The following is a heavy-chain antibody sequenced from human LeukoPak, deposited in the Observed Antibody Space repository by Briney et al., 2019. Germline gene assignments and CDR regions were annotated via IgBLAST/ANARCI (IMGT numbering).Heavy chain of an antibody. CDR2: IYPGDSDT. V-gene: IGHV5-51*01. CDR1: GYSFTSYW. D-gene: IGHD3-10*01. J-gene: IGHJ3*02. CDR3: AREYYYGSGSYPDAFDI. Sequence: ESLKISCKGSGYSFTSYWIGWVRQMPGKGVEWMGIIYPGDSDTRYSPSFQGQVTISADKSISTAYLQWSSLKASDTAMYYCAREYYYGSGSYPDAFDIWGQGTMVTVSS.